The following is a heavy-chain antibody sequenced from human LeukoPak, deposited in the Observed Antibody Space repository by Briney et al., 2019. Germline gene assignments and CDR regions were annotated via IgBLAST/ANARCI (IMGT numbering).Heavy chain of an antibody. D-gene: IGHD4-17*01. CDR3: ARTYGDYRFDY. J-gene: IGHJ4*02. CDR1: GGSLSSFY. Sequence: PSETLSLTCTVSGGSLSSFYWSWIRQPPGKGLEFIGYVYYSGSISYNPSLKSRVTISVDTPKNQFSLKLSSVTAADTAVYHCARTYGDYRFDYWGQGTLVTVSS. CDR2: VYYSGSI. V-gene: IGHV4-59*01.